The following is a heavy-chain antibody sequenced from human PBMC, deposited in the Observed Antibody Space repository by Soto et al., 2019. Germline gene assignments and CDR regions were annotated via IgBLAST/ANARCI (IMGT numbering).Heavy chain of an antibody. D-gene: IGHD4-4*01. CDR3: AKGGATVGGWDYYGMDV. J-gene: IGHJ6*02. Sequence: QVQLVESGGGVVQPGRSLRLSCAASGFTFSSYGMHWVRQAPGKGLEWVAVISYDGSNKYYADSVKGRFTISRDNSKNTLYLQMNSLRAEDTAVYYCAKGGATVGGWDYYGMDVWGQGTTVTVSS. V-gene: IGHV3-30*18. CDR2: ISYDGSNK. CDR1: GFTFSSYG.